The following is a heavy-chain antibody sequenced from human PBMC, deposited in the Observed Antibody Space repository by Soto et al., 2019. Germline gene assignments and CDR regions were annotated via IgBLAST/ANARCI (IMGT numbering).Heavy chain of an antibody. V-gene: IGHV4-31*03. CDR3: ARGRRALGFDY. CDR2: IYYSGST. CDR1: GGSISSGGYY. J-gene: IGHJ4*02. Sequence: SETLSLTCTVSGGSISSGGYYWSWIRQHPGKGLEWIGYIYYSGSTYYNPSLKSRVTISVDTSKNQFSLKLSSVTAADTAVYYCARGRRALGFDYWGQGTLVTVS.